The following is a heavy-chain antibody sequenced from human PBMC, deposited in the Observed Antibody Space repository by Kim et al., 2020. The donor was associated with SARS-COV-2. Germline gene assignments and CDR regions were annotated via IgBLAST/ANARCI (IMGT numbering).Heavy chain of an antibody. Sequence: PSLKRRVTISVATSKNQFSLKLGSVTATDTAVYYCARGITMVRGNYGMDVWGQGTTVTVSS. J-gene: IGHJ6*02. D-gene: IGHD3-10*01. CDR3: ARGITMVRGNYGMDV. V-gene: IGHV4-30-2*05.